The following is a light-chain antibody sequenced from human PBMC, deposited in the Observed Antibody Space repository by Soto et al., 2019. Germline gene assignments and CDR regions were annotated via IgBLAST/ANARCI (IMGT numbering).Light chain of an antibody. CDR2: EGN. J-gene: IGLJ1*01. CDR1: SSAVGSYRL. CDR3: CSSAPSRTVV. V-gene: IGLV2-23*01. Sequence: QSVLTQPASVSGSPGQSITISCTGSSSAVGSYRLVSWYQCHPGTVPKLIIYEGNKRPSGVSNRFSGSEPGNTASLTISGLQAEDEADYYCCSSAPSRTVVFGTGTKVTVL.